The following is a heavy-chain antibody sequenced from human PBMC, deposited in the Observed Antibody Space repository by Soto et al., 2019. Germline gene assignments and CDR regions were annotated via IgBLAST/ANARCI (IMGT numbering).Heavy chain of an antibody. CDR2: ISIDGSNK. Sequence: PGGSLRLSCVTSGFTFNNYGMHLVRQAPGKGLEWVALISIDGSNKYYGDSVKGRFTISRDNSKNTLYLQMNSLRAEDTAVYYCARRGPGTYFDYWGQGTLVTVSS. CDR3: ARRGPGTYFDY. D-gene: IGHD6-13*01. V-gene: IGHV3-30*03. CDR1: GFTFNNYG. J-gene: IGHJ4*02.